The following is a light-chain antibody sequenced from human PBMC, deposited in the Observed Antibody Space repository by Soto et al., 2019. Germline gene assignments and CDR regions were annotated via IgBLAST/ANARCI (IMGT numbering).Light chain of an antibody. CDR3: CSYAGSSTMI. CDR2: EGS. CDR1: RSDLGSYNL. Sequence: QSALTQPASVSGSPGQSITISCTGTRSDLGSYNLVSWYQHHPGKAPKFLIYEGSKRPSGVSNRFSGSKSGNTASLTISGLQAEDEADYYCCSYAGSSTMIFGGGTQLTVL. V-gene: IGLV2-23*01. J-gene: IGLJ2*01.